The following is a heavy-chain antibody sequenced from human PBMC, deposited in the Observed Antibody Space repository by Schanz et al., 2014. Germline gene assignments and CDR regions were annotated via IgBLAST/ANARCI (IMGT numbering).Heavy chain of an antibody. D-gene: IGHD5-12*01. V-gene: IGHV3-33*01. J-gene: IGHJ2*01. Sequence: QVQLVESGGGVVQPGRSLRLSCAASGFTFSRYGMHWVRQAPGKGLEWVAATRYDGNNKYYVDSVQGRFTISRENTKNSLYLQMTNLRAGDTAIYYCARVVRYSGYVRHWCFDLWGRGTSVTVSS. CDR1: GFTFSRYG. CDR3: ARVVRYSGYVRHWCFDL. CDR2: TRYDGNNK.